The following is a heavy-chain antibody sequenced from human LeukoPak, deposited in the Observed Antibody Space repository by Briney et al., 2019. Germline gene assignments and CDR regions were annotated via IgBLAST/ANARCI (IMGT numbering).Heavy chain of an antibody. V-gene: IGHV1-3*01. CDR1: GYRFTSYS. Sequence: ASVKVSCKASGYRFTSYSIHWVRQAPGQRLEWMGSVDAGSDNRKYSQKFQGRVIITSDTSASTAYMELSSLRSEDTAVYYCSRKYSSSSPYYYYGMDVWGQGTTVTVSS. CDR3: SRKYSSSSPYYYYGMDV. J-gene: IGHJ6*02. D-gene: IGHD6-6*01. CDR2: VDAGSDNR.